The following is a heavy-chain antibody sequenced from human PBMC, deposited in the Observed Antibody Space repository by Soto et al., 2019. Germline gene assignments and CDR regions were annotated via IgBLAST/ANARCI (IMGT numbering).Heavy chain of an antibody. CDR3: ASARSSWLLDY. D-gene: IGHD6-13*01. CDR1: SGTISSSDW. Sequence: SVTLSVTCAVSSGTISSSDWWSWVRQPPGKGLEWIGEIYHSGSTNYNPSLKSRVTISVDKSKNQFSLKLSSVTAADTAVYYCASARSSWLLDYWGQGTLVTVSS. CDR2: IYHSGST. J-gene: IGHJ4*02. V-gene: IGHV4-4*02.